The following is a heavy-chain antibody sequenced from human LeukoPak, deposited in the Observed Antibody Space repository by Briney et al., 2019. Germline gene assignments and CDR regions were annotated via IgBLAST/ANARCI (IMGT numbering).Heavy chain of an antibody. CDR2: INAGNGNT. V-gene: IGHV1-3*03. CDR1: GYTFTSYA. CDR3: ARDYNFKKNTAMVYY. D-gene: IGHD5-18*01. J-gene: IGHJ4*02. Sequence: GASVKVSCKASGYTFTSYAMHWVRQAPGQRLEWMGWINAGNGNTKYSQEFQGRVTITRDTSASTAYMELSSLRSEDMAVYYCARDYNFKKNTAMVYYWGQGTLVTVSS.